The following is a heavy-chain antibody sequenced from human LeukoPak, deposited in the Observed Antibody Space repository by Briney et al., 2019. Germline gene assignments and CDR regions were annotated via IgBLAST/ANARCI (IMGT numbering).Heavy chain of an antibody. CDR2: INHSGST. CDR3: ARGPAADY. J-gene: IGHJ4*02. V-gene: IGHV4-34*01. CDR1: GGSFSDYY. D-gene: IGHD2-15*01. Sequence: PSETLSLTCAVYGGSFSDYYWSWIRQPPGKGLEWIGEINHSGSTNYNPSLKSRVTISVDTSKNQFSLKLSSVTAADTAVYYCARGPAADYWGQGTLVTVSS.